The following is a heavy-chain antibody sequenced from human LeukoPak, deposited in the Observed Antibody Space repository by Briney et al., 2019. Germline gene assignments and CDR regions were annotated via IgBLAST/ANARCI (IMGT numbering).Heavy chain of an antibody. Sequence: PGGSRRLSCAASGFTFSSYSMNWVRQAPGKGLEWVSSIGSSSSYIYYADSVKGRFTISRDNAKNSLYLQMNSLRAEDTAVYYCARWNTGDYWGQGTLVTVSS. CDR2: IGSSSSYI. D-gene: IGHD5-18*01. CDR3: ARWNTGDY. CDR1: GFTFSSYS. J-gene: IGHJ4*02. V-gene: IGHV3-21*01.